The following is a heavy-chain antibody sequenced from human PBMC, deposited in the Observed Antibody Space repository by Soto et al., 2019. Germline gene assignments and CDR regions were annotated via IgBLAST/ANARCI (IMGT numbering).Heavy chain of an antibody. CDR2: IYSDGTT. CDR1: GGSISGYY. CDR3: ARDRGYRSGSFGS. V-gene: IGHV4-4*07. D-gene: IGHD5-18*01. J-gene: IGHJ5*02. Sequence: SETLSLTCIVSGGSISGYYWCWIRQPAGKELEWIGRIYSDGTTNYNPSLKGRGTMSVDTSKKQISLKLTSVTAADTAMYYCARDRGYRSGSFGSWGQGVLVTVSS.